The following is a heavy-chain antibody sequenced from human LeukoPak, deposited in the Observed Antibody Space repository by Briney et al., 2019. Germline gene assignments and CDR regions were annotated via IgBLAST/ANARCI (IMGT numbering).Heavy chain of an antibody. CDR1: GFTFSSYA. V-gene: IGHV3-64*01. J-gene: IGHJ4*02. CDR2: ISSNGGST. D-gene: IGHD6-13*01. CDR3: AREGYSSSWYYFDY. Sequence: GGSLRLSCAASGFTFSSYAMHWVRQAPGKGLEYVSAISSNGGSTYYANSVKGRFTISRDNSKNTLYLQMGSLRAEDMAVYYCAREGYSSSWYYFDYWGQGTLVTVSS.